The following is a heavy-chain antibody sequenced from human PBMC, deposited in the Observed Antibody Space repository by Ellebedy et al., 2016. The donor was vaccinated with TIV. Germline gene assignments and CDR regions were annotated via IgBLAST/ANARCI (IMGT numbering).Heavy chain of an antibody. D-gene: IGHD3-10*01. CDR1: GFRFGDYT. CDR2: ISSTSTYI. V-gene: IGHV3-21*06. Sequence: GESLKTSCAASGFRFGDYTMNWVRQAPGKGLEWISSISSTSTYIDYSDSVKGRITISRDNAKNSLFLEMDSLRAEDTAVYYCARERAFGEFDYWGQGTLVTVSS. J-gene: IGHJ4*02. CDR3: ARERAFGEFDY.